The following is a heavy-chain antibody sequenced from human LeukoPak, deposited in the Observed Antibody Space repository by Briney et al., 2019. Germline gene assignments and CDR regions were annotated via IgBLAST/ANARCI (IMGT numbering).Heavy chain of an antibody. CDR2: IYTSGST. V-gene: IGHV4-4*07. J-gene: IGHJ3*02. CDR3: ARDWVRWDAFDI. Sequence: SETLSLTCTVSGGSISSYYWSWIRQPAGKGLEWIGRIYTSGSTNYNPALKSRVTMSVDTSKNQFSLKLSSVTAADTAVYYCARDWVRWDAFDIWGQGTMVTVSS. D-gene: IGHD4-23*01. CDR1: GGSISSYY.